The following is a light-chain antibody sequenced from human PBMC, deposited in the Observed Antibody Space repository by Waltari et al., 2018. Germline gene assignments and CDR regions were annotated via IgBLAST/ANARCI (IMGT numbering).Light chain of an antibody. J-gene: IGLJ2*01. CDR1: SSDVGGYNY. Sequence: QSALTQPPSASGSPGQSVTISCTGTSSDVGGYNYVSWYQQHPGKAPKLMIYEVSKRPSGVPDRFSGSKSGNTASLTVSGLQAEDEADCYCSSYGGINNIIFGGGTKVTVL. CDR2: EVS. V-gene: IGLV2-8*01. CDR3: SSYGGINNII.